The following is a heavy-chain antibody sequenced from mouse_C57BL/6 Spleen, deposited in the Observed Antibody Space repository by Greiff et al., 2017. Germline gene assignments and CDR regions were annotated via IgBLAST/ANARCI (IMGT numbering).Heavy chain of an antibody. CDR1: GYTFTSYW. CDR2: INPSNGGT. D-gene: IGHD1-1*01. Sequence: QVQLKQPGTELVKPGASVKLSCKASGYTFTSYWMPWVKQRPGQGLEWIGNINPSNGGTTYNEKFKSKATLTVDKSSSTAYMQLSSLTSEASAVYYCARDYYGSTWYFDVWGTGTTVTVSS. J-gene: IGHJ1*03. V-gene: IGHV1-53*01. CDR3: ARDYYGSTWYFDV.